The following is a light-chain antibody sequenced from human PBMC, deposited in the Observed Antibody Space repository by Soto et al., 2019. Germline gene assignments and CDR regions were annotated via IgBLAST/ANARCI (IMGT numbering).Light chain of an antibody. CDR2: GAS. J-gene: IGKJ5*01. CDR3: QQYNSWPT. CDR1: QSVSSN. Sequence: EIVMTQSPATLSVSPGERATLSCRASQSVSSNLAWYQQKPGQAPRLLIYGASTRATGIPARFSGSGSGTEFTLTISSLQSEDFAVYFCQQYNSWPTFGQGRLPEI. V-gene: IGKV3D-15*01.